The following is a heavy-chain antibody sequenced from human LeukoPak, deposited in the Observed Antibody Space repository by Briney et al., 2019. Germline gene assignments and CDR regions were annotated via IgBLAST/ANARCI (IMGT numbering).Heavy chain of an antibody. CDR3: ARATRVPLYYFDY. D-gene: IGHD2-15*01. V-gene: IGHV1-18*01. J-gene: IGHJ4*02. Sequence: ASVTVSCTASGYTFTSYGISWVRQAPGQGLEWMGWISVYNGNTNYAQKLQGRVTMTTDRPTSTAYMELRSLRSEDTAVYYCARATRVPLYYFDYWGQGTLVTVSS. CDR2: ISVYNGNT. CDR1: GYTFTSYG.